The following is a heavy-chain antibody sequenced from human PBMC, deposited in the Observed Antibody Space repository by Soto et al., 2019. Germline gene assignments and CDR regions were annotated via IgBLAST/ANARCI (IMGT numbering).Heavy chain of an antibody. V-gene: IGHV6-1*01. J-gene: IGHJ3*02. D-gene: IGHD2-15*01. CDR3: ARELLAYCSGRSCFDDAFDI. CDR2: TYYRSKWYN. Sequence: SQTRSLTCAISGDSVSSNSAAWNWIRQSPSRGLEWLGRTYYRSKWYNDYAVSVKSRITINPDTSKNQFSLQLNSVTPEDTAVYYCARELLAYCSGRSCFDDAFDIRGQGTMVTVSS. CDR1: GDSVSSNSAA.